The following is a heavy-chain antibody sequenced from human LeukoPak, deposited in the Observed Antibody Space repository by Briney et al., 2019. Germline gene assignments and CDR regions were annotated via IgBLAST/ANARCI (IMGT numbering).Heavy chain of an antibody. D-gene: IGHD3-22*01. Sequence: PGGSLRLSCAASGFTFSNYWMHWVRQAPGKGLVWASRINSDGINTSYADSVKGRFTISRDNAKNTLNLQMNSLRAEDTAVYYCARDLGQYYDTSDNWFDPWGQGTLVTVSP. CDR1: GFTFSNYW. CDR3: ARDLGQYYDTSDNWFDP. CDR2: INSDGINT. J-gene: IGHJ5*02. V-gene: IGHV3-74*01.